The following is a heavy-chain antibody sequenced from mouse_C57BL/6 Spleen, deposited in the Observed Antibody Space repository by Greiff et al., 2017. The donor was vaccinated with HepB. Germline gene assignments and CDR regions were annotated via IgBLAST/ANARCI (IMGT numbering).Heavy chain of an antibody. CDR3: ARHEEGGSSHYWYFDV. J-gene: IGHJ1*03. CDR2: FYPGSGSI. CDR1: GYTFTEYT. D-gene: IGHD1-1*01. V-gene: IGHV1-62-2*01. Sequence: QVQLQQSGAELVKPGASVKLSCKASGYTFTEYTIHWVKQRSGQGLEWIGWFYPGSGSIKYNEKFKDKATLTADKSSSTVYMELSRLTSEDSAVYCCARHEEGGSSHYWYFDVWGTGTTVTVSS.